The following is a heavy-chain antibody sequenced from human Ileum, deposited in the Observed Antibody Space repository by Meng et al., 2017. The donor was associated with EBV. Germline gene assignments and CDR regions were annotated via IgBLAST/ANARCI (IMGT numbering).Heavy chain of an antibody. CDR3: ARDENMSQGPGSFDP. J-gene: IGHJ5*02. V-gene: IGHV4-34*01. CDR1: GWSFSDYY. Sequence: QVQLQQWGAGLLKPSXXXXLTXXVYGWSFSDYYWSWIRQSPGKGLEWIGEIHPSGITNYNPSLNSRVTISVDTSKNQFSLKLTSVTAADTAMYYCARDENMSQGPGSFDPWGQGILVTVSS. D-gene: IGHD3-10*01. CDR2: IHPSGIT.